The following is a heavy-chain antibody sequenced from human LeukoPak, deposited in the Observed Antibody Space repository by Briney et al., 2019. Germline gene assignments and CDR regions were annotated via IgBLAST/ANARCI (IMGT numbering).Heavy chain of an antibody. CDR2: IYYSGST. Sequence: SETLSLTCTVSGGSISSYYWSWIRQPPGKGLEWIGYIYYSGSTNYNPSLKSRVTISVDTSKNQFSLKLSSVTAADTAVYYCARVEMGATGDYYYYYMDVWGKGTTVTVSS. D-gene: IGHD1-26*01. CDR3: ARVEMGATGDYYYYYMDV. V-gene: IGHV4-59*01. CDR1: GGSISSYY. J-gene: IGHJ6*03.